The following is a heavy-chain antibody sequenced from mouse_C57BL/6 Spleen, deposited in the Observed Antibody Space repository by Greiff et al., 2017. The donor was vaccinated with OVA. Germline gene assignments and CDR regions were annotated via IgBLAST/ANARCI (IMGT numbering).Heavy chain of an antibody. V-gene: IGHV5-4*01. CDR2: ISDGGSYT. J-gene: IGHJ3*01. Sequence: EVNLVESGGGLVKPGGSLKLSCAASGFTFSSYAMSWVRQTPEKRLEWVATISDGGSYTYYPDNVKGRFTISRDNAKNNLYLQMSHLKAEDTAMYYCARDEEGEGSWFAYWGQGTLVTVSA. CDR3: ARDEEGEGSWFAY. CDR1: GFTFSSYA.